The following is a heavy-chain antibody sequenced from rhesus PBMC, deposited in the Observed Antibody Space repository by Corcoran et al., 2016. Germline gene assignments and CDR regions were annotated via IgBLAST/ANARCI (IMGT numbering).Heavy chain of an antibody. J-gene: IGHJ4*01. V-gene: IGHV4-169*02. CDR2: IYGSGTST. CDR3: ASDPYYYSGSYLHFDY. Sequence: QLQLQESGPGLVKHSETLSVTCAVSGGSISSSYWSWIRQAPGKGLAWIGYIYGSGTSTHSTPPHKSRFTLSVDTSKIQFSLKLSSVPAADTAVYYCASDPYYYSGSYLHFDYWGQGVLVTVSS. D-gene: IGHD3-16*01. CDR1: GGSISSSY.